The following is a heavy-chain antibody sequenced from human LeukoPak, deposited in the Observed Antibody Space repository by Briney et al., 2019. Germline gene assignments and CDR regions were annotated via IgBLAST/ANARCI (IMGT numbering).Heavy chain of an antibody. J-gene: IGHJ6*02. CDR1: GGSISSYY. D-gene: IGHD3-10*01. V-gene: IGHV4-59*08. CDR3: ARELLSYGMDV. CDR2: IYYSGST. Sequence: PSETLSLTCTVSGGSISSYYWSWIRQPPGKGLEWIGYIYYSGSTNYNPSLKSRVTISVDTSKNQFSLKLSSVTAADTAVYYCARELLSYGMDVWGQGTTVPVSS.